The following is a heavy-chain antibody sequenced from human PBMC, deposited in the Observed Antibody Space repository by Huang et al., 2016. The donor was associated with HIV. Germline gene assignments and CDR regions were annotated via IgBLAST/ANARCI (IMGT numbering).Heavy chain of an antibody. D-gene: IGHD3-3*01. J-gene: IGHJ4*02. CDR2: IRYDGNNY. V-gene: IGHV3-30*02. CDR3: AKDLTYTFGRHFDY. Sequence: QVQLVESGGGVVQPGGSLRLSCTASGFTFGSFGMHWVRQGRGKGLEWVAFIRYDGNNYYYADAVRGRFTISRDNSKDTLYLQMNRLRPDDSAVYYCAKDLTYTFGRHFDYWGRGTLVTVSS. CDR1: GFTFGSFG.